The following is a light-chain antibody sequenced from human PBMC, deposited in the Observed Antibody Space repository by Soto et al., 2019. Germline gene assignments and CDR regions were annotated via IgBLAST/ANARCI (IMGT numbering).Light chain of an antibody. CDR1: QDIGYW. CDR2: AAS. J-gene: IGKJ1*01. CDR3: QQYNSYSPRT. Sequence: DIEMTQSPATLSASVGDRVTITCRASQDIGYWLAWYQQKPGKAPNLLIYAASSLDTGVPSRFSGSGSGTEYSLSISSMQPYDYATYYCQQYNSYSPRTFGQGTKVDIK. V-gene: IGKV1-5*01.